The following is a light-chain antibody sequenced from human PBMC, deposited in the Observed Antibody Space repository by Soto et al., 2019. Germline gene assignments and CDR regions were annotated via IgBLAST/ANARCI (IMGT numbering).Light chain of an antibody. J-gene: IGLJ1*01. CDR2: GGS. V-gene: IGLV2-23*01. CDR1: SSDVGSYNL. Sequence: QSVLTQPASVSGSPGQSITISCTGTSSDVGSYNLVSWYQQHPGKAPELMIYGGSERPSGVSNRFSGSKSGNTASLTISGLQAEDEADYYCCSYAGSSTYVFGTGTKLTVL. CDR3: CSYAGSSTYV.